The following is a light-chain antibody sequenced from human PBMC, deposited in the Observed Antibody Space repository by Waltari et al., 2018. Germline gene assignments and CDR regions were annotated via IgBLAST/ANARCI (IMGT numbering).Light chain of an antibody. CDR3: ASYTASSNFV. CDR2: DVT. J-gene: IGLJ1*01. V-gene: IGLV2-14*03. Sequence: HSALTQPASVSGSPGQSITISCTGTRSDVGGYDFVSWYRQHPEKAPNLIIFDVTERPSGISARFSGSKFGNTASLTIPGLQADDEADYYGASYTASSNFVFGSGTTVTV. CDR1: RSDVGGYDF.